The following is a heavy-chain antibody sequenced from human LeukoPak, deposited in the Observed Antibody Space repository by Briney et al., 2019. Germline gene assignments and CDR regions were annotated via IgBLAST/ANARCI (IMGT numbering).Heavy chain of an antibody. CDR1: GGSISSYY. Sequence: SETLSLTCTVSGGSISSYYWTWIRQPPGKGLEWIGYIYYSGSTNYNPSLKSRVTISVDTSKNQFSLNLNSVTAADTAVYYCATPSPSSGYSSGSTDDAFDIWGQGTMVTVSS. CDR3: ATPSPSSGYSSGSTDDAFDI. J-gene: IGHJ3*02. V-gene: IGHV4-59*01. D-gene: IGHD6-19*01. CDR2: IYYSGST.